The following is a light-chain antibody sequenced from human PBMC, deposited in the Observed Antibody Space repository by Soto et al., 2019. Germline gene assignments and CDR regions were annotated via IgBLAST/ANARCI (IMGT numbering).Light chain of an antibody. V-gene: IGKV2-30*01. CDR2: QVS. J-gene: IGKJ1*01. CDR1: HGLVFSDGNTF. CDR3: MQGTHLRWT. Sequence: DVVMTQSPLSLPVTLGQPASISCRSSHGLVFSDGNTFLNWFQQRPGQSPRRLIYQVSKRDSGVPERCSGSGSGIEFTLQISSVEADDVGVYYCMQGTHLRWTFGQGTRVEIE.